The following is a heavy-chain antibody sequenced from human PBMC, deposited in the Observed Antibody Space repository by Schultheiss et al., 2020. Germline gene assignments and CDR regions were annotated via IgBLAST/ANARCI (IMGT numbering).Heavy chain of an antibody. CDR2: IYSGGST. CDR1: GFTFSSYW. D-gene: IGHD3-22*01. J-gene: IGHJ4*02. CDR3: ATDTHSSGYYSDY. V-gene: IGHV3-53*01. Sequence: GGSLRLSCAASGFTFSSYWMHWVRQAQGKGLEWVSVIYSGGSTYYADSVKGRFTISRDNSKNTLYLQMISLRAEDTAVYYCATDTHSSGYYSDYWGQGTLVSGSS.